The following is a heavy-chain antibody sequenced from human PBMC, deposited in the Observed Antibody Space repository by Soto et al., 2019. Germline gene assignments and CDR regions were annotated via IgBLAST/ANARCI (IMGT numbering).Heavy chain of an antibody. J-gene: IGHJ4*02. Sequence: QVQLVEAGGGVVQPGRSLRLSCAASGFTFSSYGMHWVRQAPGEGLEWVAVIWYDGSNKYYADSVKGRFTISRDNSKNTLYLQMNSLRAEDTAVYYCAREGGLTVYFDYWGQGTLVTVSS. CDR3: AREGGLTVYFDY. CDR2: IWYDGSNK. D-gene: IGHD4-4*01. V-gene: IGHV3-33*01. CDR1: GFTFSSYG.